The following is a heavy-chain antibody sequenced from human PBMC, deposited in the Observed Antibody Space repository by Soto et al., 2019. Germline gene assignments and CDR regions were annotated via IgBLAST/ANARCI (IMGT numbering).Heavy chain of an antibody. CDR2: IKQDGSEK. D-gene: IGHD3-16*01. Sequence: EVQLVESGGGLVQPGGSLRLSCAVSGFTFSSYWMSWVRQAPGKGLEWVANIKQDGSEKYYVGSVKGRFTISRDNAKNSLYLQMNSLRAEDTALYYCARVFTWATCTWGSFLDYWGQGTLVTVSS. J-gene: IGHJ4*02. CDR3: ARVFTWATCTWGSFLDY. V-gene: IGHV3-7*01. CDR1: GFTFSSYW.